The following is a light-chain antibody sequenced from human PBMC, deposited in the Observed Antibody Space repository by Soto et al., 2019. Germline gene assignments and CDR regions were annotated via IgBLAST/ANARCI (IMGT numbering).Light chain of an antibody. J-gene: IGKJ1*01. Sequence: VFPQCPGTRSLSLGKGANLSWRAIQSVSSSFLAWYQQKPGQAPRLLIYGASSRATGIPDRFSGSGSGTDFTLTISRLEPEDFAVYYCQQYGSSRTWTFGQGTKVDIK. CDR2: GAS. V-gene: IGKV3-20*01. CDR3: QQYGSSRTWT. CDR1: QSVSSSF.